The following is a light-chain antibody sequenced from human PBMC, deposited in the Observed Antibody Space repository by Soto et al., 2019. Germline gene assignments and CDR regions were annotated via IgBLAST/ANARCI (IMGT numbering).Light chain of an antibody. V-gene: IGLV2-14*01. CDR2: DVS. J-gene: IGLJ1*01. CDR3: SSYTSSNTQV. Sequence: QSALTQPASVSGSPGQSITISCTGTSSDVGGYDYVSWYQQHPGKAPKFMIYDVSYRPSGVSNRFSGSKSGNTASLTISGLQAEDEADYYCSSYTSSNTQVFGSGTKVTVL. CDR1: SSDVGGYDY.